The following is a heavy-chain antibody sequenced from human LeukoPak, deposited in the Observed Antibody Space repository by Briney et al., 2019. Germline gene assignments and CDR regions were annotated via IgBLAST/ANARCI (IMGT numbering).Heavy chain of an antibody. CDR1: GFTFSSYS. J-gene: IGHJ6*03. CDR3: ARVLRPRYNWNDVSEDYYYYYYMDV. D-gene: IGHD1-1*01. CDR2: ISSSSSYI. Sequence: GGSPRLSCAASGFTFSSYSMNWVRQAPGKGLEWVSSISSSSSYIYYADSVKGRFTISRDNAKNSLYLQMNSLRAEDTAVYYCARVLRPRYNWNDVSEDYYYYYYMDVWGKGTTVTVSS. V-gene: IGHV3-21*01.